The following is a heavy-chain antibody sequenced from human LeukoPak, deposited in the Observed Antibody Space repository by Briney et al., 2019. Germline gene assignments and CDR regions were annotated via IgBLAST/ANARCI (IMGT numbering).Heavy chain of an antibody. CDR2: INSDGSST. CDR3: AKADDSSGYSHFDY. V-gene: IGHV3-74*01. CDR1: GFTFSSYW. Sequence: AGGSLTLSCAASGFTFSSYWMHWVRQAPGKGLVWVSRINSDGSSTSYADSVKGRFTISRDNAKNTLYLQMNSLRAEDTAVYYCAKADDSSGYSHFDYWGQGTLVTVSS. J-gene: IGHJ4*02. D-gene: IGHD3-22*01.